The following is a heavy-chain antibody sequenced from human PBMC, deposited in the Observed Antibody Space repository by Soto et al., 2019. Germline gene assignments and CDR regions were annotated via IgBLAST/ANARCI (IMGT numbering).Heavy chain of an antibody. J-gene: IGHJ4*02. D-gene: IGHD3-22*01. CDR3: AKEWARSSGYYYQGDYFDY. CDR2: IGPESGAT. Sequence: GASVKVSCKASGYTFTGHYIHWVRQAPEQGPEWMGEIGPESGATRYAQKFQGRVTMTRDMSITTVYMELNSLRAEDTAVYYCAKEWARSSGYYYQGDYFDYWGQGTLVTVSS. V-gene: IGHV1-2*02. CDR1: GYTFTGHY.